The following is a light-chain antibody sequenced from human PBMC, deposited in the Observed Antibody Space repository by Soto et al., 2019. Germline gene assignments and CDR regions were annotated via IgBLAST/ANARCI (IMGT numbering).Light chain of an antibody. Sequence: VMTQSPATLSVSPGERATLSCWASETVATNLAWYQQKPGQAPRLLISGASSRATGIPDRFSGSGSGTDFTLTISRLEPEDFAVYYCQQYGGSPPYTFGQGTRLEIK. V-gene: IGKV3-20*01. CDR2: GAS. J-gene: IGKJ5*01. CDR1: ETVATN. CDR3: QQYGGSPPYT.